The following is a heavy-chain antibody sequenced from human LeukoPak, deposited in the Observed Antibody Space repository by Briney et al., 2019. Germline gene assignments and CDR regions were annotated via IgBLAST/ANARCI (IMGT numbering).Heavy chain of an antibody. Sequence: SETLSLTCIVSGGSISSYYWSWIRQPPGKGLEWIGYFFYSGSTNYNPSLKTRVTISVDTSKTQFSLKLSSVTAADTAVYYCARSDTLGGVVAFDAFDIWGLGTMVTVSS. V-gene: IGHV4-59*01. D-gene: IGHD3-16*02. CDR3: ARSDTLGGVVAFDAFDI. CDR2: FFYSGST. J-gene: IGHJ3*02. CDR1: GGSISSYY.